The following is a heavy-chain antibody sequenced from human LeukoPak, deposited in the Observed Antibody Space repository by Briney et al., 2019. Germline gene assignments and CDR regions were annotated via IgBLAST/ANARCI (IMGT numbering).Heavy chain of an antibody. CDR2: MNMGVTNT. CDR1: AFTFNDYY. V-gene: IGHV3-11*04. Sequence: PGGSLRLSCAASAFTFNDYYMSWIRQAPGKGLEWLSYMNMGVTNTHYADSVKSRFTISSNNAKNTLYLQMNSLRVEDTAVYYCARDRAYGSGSSDYWGQGTLVTVSS. CDR3: ARDRAYGSGSSDY. D-gene: IGHD3-10*01. J-gene: IGHJ4*02.